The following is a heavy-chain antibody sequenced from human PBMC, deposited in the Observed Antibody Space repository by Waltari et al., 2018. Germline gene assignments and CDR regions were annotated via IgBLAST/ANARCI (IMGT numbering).Heavy chain of an antibody. J-gene: IGHJ6*02. D-gene: IGHD3-16*02. CDR2: IYPGDSDT. Sequence: EVQLVQSGAEVKKPGESLKISCKGSGYSFTSYWIGWVRQMPGKALEWMGIIYPGDSDTRYSPSFQGQVTISADKSISTAYLQWSSLKASDTAMYYCARLSNYDYVWGSYRSNCLDVWGQGTTVTVSS. CDR1: GYSFTSYW. V-gene: IGHV5-51*01. CDR3: ARLSNYDYVWGSYRSNCLDV.